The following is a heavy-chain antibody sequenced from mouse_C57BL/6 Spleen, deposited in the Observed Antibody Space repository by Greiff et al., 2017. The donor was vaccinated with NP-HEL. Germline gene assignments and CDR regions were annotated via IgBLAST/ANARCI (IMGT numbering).Heavy chain of an antibody. CDR1: GYTFTDYN. CDR2: INPNNGGT. CDR3: ARGTAQATSFDY. J-gene: IGHJ2*01. V-gene: IGHV1-18*01. Sequence: EVQLQQSGPELVKPGASVKIPCKASGYTFTDYNMDWVKQSHGKSLEWIGDINPNNGGTIYNQKVKVKATLTVDKSSSTVYMELRSLTSEDTVIYYCARGTAQATSFDYWGQGTTLTVSS. D-gene: IGHD3-2*02.